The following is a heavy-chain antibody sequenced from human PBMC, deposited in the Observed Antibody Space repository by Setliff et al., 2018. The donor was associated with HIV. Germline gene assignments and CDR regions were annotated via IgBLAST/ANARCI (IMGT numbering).Heavy chain of an antibody. J-gene: IGHJ5*02. D-gene: IGHD3-22*01. CDR2: ISPDIGDT. Sequence: ASVKVSCKASGYTFNDNYIHWVRQAPGQGLEWMGQISPDIGDTNYAQMFHGRVTMTRDTSISTAYMELSSLKSDDTAVYYCARGADHFDTSGYYSFFDPWGQGTLVTVSS. CDR1: GYTFNDNY. CDR3: ARGADHFDTSGYYSFFDP. V-gene: IGHV1-2*06.